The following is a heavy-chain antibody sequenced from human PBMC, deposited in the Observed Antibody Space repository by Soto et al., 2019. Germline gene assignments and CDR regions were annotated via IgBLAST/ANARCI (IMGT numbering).Heavy chain of an antibody. CDR1: GYSFTTYG. D-gene: IGHD1-7*01. J-gene: IGHJ6*02. CDR2: ISTYNGDT. CDR3: AREGTRSKSLSGTDV. V-gene: IGHV1-18*01. Sequence: QVQLVQSGAEVKKPGASVKVSCKASGYSFTTYGIAWVRQAPGQGLEWMGWISTYNGDTDYAQHLQGRVIMTTDTSTTTAYVALTRLRSHDTAVYYCAREGTRSKSLSGTDVLGQGATVSVS.